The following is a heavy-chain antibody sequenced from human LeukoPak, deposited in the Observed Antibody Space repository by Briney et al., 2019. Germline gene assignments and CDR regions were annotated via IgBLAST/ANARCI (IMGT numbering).Heavy chain of an antibody. CDR2: ISAYNGNT. J-gene: IGHJ6*03. Sequence: ASVKVSCKASGYTFTTYGISWVREAPGQGLEWMGWISAYNGNTNYAQKLQGRVTMTTDTSTSTAYIELRSLRSDDTAMYYCARLRTAQWLDGSYYYYYMDAWGKGTTVT. CDR3: ARLRTAQWLDGSYYYYYMDA. V-gene: IGHV1-18*01. D-gene: IGHD6-19*01. CDR1: GYTFTTYG.